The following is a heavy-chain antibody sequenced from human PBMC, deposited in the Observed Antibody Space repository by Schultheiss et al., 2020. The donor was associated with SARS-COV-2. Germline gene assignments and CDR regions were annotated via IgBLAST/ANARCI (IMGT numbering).Heavy chain of an antibody. CDR1: GFPFSSYW. CDR2: INQDGSER. CDR3: AHIAAGGMDV. V-gene: IGHV3-7*03. D-gene: IGHD6-6*01. Sequence: GGSLRLSCAPSGFPFSSYWMSWIRQAPGKGLEWVANINQDGSERHYVDSLKGRFTMSRDNAKNSLYLQMNSLRSEDTAVYYCAHIAAGGMDVWGQGTTVTVSS. J-gene: IGHJ6*02.